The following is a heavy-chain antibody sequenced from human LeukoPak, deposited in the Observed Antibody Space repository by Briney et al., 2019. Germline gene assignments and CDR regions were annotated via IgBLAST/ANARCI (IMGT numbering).Heavy chain of an antibody. J-gene: IGHJ5*02. D-gene: IGHD3-10*01. CDR2: MNPNSGDT. CDR1: GYTFTSYH. CDR3: ARSGFGSGISFDL. V-gene: IGHV1-8*01. Sequence: SSVKVSFKASGYTFTSYHINLVRQAPAQGLEWMGWMNPNSGDTGNPQKFQGRVTMTRDTSITTAYMELSSLRSEDTAVYYCARSGFGSGISFDLWGQGTLVTVSS.